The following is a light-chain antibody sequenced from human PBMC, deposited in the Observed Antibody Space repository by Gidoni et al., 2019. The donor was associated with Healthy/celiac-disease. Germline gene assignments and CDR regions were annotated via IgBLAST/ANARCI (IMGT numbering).Light chain of an antibody. V-gene: IGLV3-19*01. CDR2: GKN. Sequence: SSELTQDPAVSVALGQTVRITCHGDSLRSYYASWYQQKPGQAPVLVIYGKNNRPSGIPDRFSGSSSGNTASLTITGAQAEDEADYYCYSRDSSGNHLVFGGGTRLTVL. CDR1: SLRSYY. CDR3: YSRDSSGNHLV. J-gene: IGLJ2*01.